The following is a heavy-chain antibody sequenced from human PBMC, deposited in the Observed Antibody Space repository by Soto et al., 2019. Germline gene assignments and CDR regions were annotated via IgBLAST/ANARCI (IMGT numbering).Heavy chain of an antibody. CDR2: ISSSSSYI. Sequence: GGSLRLSCAASGFTFSSYSMNWVRQAPGKGLEWVSSISSSSSYIYYADSVKGRFTISRDNAKNSLYLQMNSLRAEDTAVYYCVRGPPGSDDAFDIWGQGTMATVSS. J-gene: IGHJ3*02. D-gene: IGHD2-15*01. V-gene: IGHV3-21*01. CDR3: VRGPPGSDDAFDI. CDR1: GFTFSSYS.